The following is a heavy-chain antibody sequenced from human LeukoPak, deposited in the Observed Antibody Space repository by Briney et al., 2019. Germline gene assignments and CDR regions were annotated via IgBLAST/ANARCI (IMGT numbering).Heavy chain of an antibody. V-gene: IGHV4-61*08. J-gene: IGHJ4*02. CDR1: GGSVSSDGYF. CDR2: IVNRGST. D-gene: IGHD6-19*01. Sequence: SETLSLTCTVSGGSVSSDGYFWNWIRQPPGKGLEWIGYIVNRGSTNYNPSLRGRVSISVDTSNNQFSLRLTSVTAADTAVYYCARGPDSSGWSDFDYWGQGTLVTVSS. CDR3: ARGPDSSGWSDFDY.